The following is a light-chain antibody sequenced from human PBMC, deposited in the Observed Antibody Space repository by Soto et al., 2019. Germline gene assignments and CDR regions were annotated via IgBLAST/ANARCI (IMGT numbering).Light chain of an antibody. CDR1: GNDVGAYNY. CDR2: GVV. CDR3: CSYAGGYTYP. J-gene: IGLJ1*01. V-gene: IGLV2-11*01. Sequence: QSVLTQPRSVSGSPGQSVTISCTGTGNDVGAYNYVSWYQQHPGRPPKLLIYGVVRWPSGVPDRFSGSKSGNTASLTISGLQAEDEADYFCCSYAGGYTYPFGTGTKATVL.